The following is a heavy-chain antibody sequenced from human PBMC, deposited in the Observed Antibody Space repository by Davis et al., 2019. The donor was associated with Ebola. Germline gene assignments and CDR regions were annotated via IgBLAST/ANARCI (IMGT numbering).Heavy chain of an antibody. CDR1: GYTFTSYY. Sequence: ASVKVSCKASGYTFTSYYIHWVRQAPGQGLEWMGKINPSGGSTSYAQKFQGRVTMTKDTSTRTFYMELSSLRSEDTAVYYCATSAGYSTDWYGGWFDPWGQGTLVTVSS. V-gene: IGHV1-46*01. J-gene: IGHJ5*02. D-gene: IGHD6-19*01. CDR2: INPSGGST. CDR3: ATSAGYSTDWYGGWFDP.